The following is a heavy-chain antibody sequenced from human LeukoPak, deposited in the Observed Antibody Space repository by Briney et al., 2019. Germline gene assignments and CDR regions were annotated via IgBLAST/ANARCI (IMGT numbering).Heavy chain of an antibody. CDR2: VYRRGST. V-gene: IGHV4-4*02. J-gene: IGHJ3*02. D-gene: IGHD4-23*01. Sequence: SETLSLTCAVSGDSISSNYCWRWVRQFPGKGLEWIGEVYRRGSTSYNPSLKSRVVISIDKSKNQYSLNLNSVTAADTAMYYCGRHAYGNSSAAFDIWGQGTMVIVSS. CDR3: GRHAYGNSSAAFDI. CDR1: GDSISSNYC.